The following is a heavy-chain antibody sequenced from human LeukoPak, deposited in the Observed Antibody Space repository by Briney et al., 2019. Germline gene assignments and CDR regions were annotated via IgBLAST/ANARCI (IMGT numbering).Heavy chain of an antibody. CDR1: GFTFGSYG. Sequence: GGSLRLSCAASGFTFGSYGMHWVRQAPGKGLEWVAFIRYDGSNKYYADSVKGRFTISRDNSKNTLYLQMNSLRAEDTAVYYCAKDSHCSSTSCYDYYYYYMDVWGKGTTVTVSS. CDR2: IRYDGSNK. CDR3: AKDSHCSSTSCYDYYYYYMDV. J-gene: IGHJ6*03. V-gene: IGHV3-30*02. D-gene: IGHD2-2*01.